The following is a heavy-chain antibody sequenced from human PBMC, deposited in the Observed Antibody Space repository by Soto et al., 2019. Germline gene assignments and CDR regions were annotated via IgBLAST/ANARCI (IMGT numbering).Heavy chain of an antibody. Sequence: ASVKVSCKASGGTFSSYAISWVRQAPGQGLEWMGGIIPIFGTANYAQKFQGRVTITADESTSTAYMELSSLRSEDTAVYYCARASYYDRDFDYWGQGTLVTVSS. CDR1: GGTFSSYA. V-gene: IGHV1-69*13. CDR3: ARASYYDRDFDY. CDR2: IIPIFGTA. D-gene: IGHD3-22*01. J-gene: IGHJ4*02.